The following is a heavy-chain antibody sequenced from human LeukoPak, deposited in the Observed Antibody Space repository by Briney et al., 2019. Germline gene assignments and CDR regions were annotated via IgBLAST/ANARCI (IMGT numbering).Heavy chain of an antibody. D-gene: IGHD3-10*01. CDR3: ARDGSGNWFDP. CDR1: GYTFTGYY. J-gene: IGHJ5*02. Sequence: ASVKVSCKASGYTFTGYYMHWVRQAPGQGLEWMGWINAYNGNTNYAQKFQDGFSMTTDTSTSTAYMELRSLRSDDTAIYYCARDGSGNWFDPWGQGTLVTVSS. V-gene: IGHV1-18*04. CDR2: INAYNGNT.